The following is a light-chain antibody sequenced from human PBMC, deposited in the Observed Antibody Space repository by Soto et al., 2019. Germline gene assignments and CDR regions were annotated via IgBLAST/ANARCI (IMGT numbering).Light chain of an antibody. CDR1: QSISTY. CDR2: TAS. Sequence: DIQMTQSPSSLSASAGDRVTITCRASQSISTYLNWYQQKPGKAPNILIYTASSLESGVPSRFSGSGSGTDFTLTISSLQPEDFSTYFCQQNYSRPRTFGQGTKVDIK. CDR3: QQNYSRPRT. J-gene: IGKJ1*01. V-gene: IGKV1-39*01.